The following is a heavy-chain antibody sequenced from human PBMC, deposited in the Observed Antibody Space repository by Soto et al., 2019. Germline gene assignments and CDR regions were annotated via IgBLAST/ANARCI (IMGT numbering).Heavy chain of an antibody. Sequence: SLRLSCTASGFTFGDYAMNWVRQAPGKGLEWVGFIRGKPNGGATDYAASLKGRFTISRDDSRSVAYLQMNSLKTEDTAVYYCTRDFQGQYYYGMDVWGQGTTVTVS. CDR1: GFTFGDYA. CDR2: IRGKPNGGAT. V-gene: IGHV3-49*04. J-gene: IGHJ6*02. CDR3: TRDFQGQYYYGMDV.